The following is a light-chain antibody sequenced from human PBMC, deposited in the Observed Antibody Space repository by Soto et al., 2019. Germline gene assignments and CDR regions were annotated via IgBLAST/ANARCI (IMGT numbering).Light chain of an antibody. CDR1: SSNIGAGYV. CDR3: QSYDSSLSGGV. J-gene: IGLJ3*02. Sequence: QTVVTQPPSVSGAPGQRVTISCTGSSSNIGAGYVVHWYQQLPGTAPKLLIYDNSNRPSGVPDRFSGSKSGTSASLAITGLQAEDEADYYCQSYDSSLSGGVFGGGTKLTVL. V-gene: IGLV1-40*01. CDR2: DNS.